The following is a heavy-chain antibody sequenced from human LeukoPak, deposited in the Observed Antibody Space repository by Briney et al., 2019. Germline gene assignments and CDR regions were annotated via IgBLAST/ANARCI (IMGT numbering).Heavy chain of an antibody. V-gene: IGHV1-69*05. CDR3: ARDSIRDRFLEWLLYY. D-gene: IGHD3-3*01. Sequence: SVKVSCKASGGTFSSYAISWVRQAPGQGLEWTGGIIPIFGTANYAQKFQGRVTITTDESTSTAYMELSSLRSEDTAVYYCARDSIRDRFLEWLLYYWGQGTLVTVSS. CDR1: GGTFSSYA. CDR2: IIPIFGTA. J-gene: IGHJ4*02.